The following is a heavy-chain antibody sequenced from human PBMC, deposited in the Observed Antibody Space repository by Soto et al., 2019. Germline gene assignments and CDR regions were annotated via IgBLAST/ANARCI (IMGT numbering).Heavy chain of an antibody. CDR2: VHDSWGP. Sequence: QVPLQESGPGLVKPSETLSLSCTVSGGSISSYYWSWIRQTPGKGLEWIGYVHDSWGPNYNPSLKSRVAISLDTSTSQFTLKMTSVSATDTAVYYWALQGFGALHGLVDVGGQGTTVTVSS. J-gene: IGHJ6*02. CDR3: ALQGFGALHGLVDV. CDR1: GGSISSYY. D-gene: IGHD3-10*01. V-gene: IGHV4-59*08.